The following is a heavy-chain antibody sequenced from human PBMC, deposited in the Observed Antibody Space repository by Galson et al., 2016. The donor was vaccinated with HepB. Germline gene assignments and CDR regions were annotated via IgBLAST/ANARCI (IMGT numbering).Heavy chain of an antibody. CDR3: AREGLADGSYFDY. Sequence: SLRLSCAASGFTFSTYWMHWVRQVPGMGLVWVSRVNSDGSRTTYVDSVKGRFTISRDNARNSLYLQMNSLRAEDTGIYYCAREGLADGSYFDYWGRGTLVTVS. CDR2: VNSDGSRT. V-gene: IGHV3-74*01. J-gene: IGHJ4*02. CDR1: GFTFSTYW. D-gene: IGHD5-24*01.